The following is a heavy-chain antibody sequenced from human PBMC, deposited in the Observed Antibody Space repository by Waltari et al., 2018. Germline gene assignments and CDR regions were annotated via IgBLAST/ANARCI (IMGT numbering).Heavy chain of an antibody. J-gene: IGHJ5*02. Sequence: EVQLVESGGGLVKPGGSLRLSCAASGFTFSSYSMNWVRQAPGKGLEWVSSISSSSSYIYYADSVKGRFTISRDNAKNSLYLQMNSLRAEDTAVYYCARGVGASPHENWFDPWGQGTLVTVSS. V-gene: IGHV3-21*01. CDR3: ARGVGASPHENWFDP. D-gene: IGHD1-26*01. CDR1: GFTFSSYS. CDR2: ISSSSSYI.